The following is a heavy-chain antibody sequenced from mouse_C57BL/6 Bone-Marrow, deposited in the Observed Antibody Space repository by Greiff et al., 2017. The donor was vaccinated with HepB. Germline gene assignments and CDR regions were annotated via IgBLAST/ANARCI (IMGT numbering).Heavy chain of an antibody. D-gene: IGHD1-1*01. CDR1: GFTFSSYG. V-gene: IGHV5-6*01. J-gene: IGHJ2*01. CDR3: ARYYYGSSQSSYFDY. Sequence: EVKLVESGGDLVKPGGSLKLSCAASGFTFSSYGMSWVRQTPDKRLEWVATISSGGSYTYYPDSVKGRFTISRDNAKNTLYLQMSSLKSEDTAMYYCARYYYGSSQSSYFDYWGQGTTLTVSS. CDR2: ISSGGSYT.